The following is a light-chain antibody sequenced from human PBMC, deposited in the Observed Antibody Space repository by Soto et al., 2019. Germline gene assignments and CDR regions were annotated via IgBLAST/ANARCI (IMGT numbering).Light chain of an antibody. CDR2: GAS. V-gene: IGKV3-20*01. Sequence: EIVLTQSPGTLSLSPGEIATLSCRASQSVSSSYFAWYQQKPGQAPRLLIYGASSRATGIRDKFSGSGSGTDFTLTISRLEPEDFAVYYWQQYGSSPPYTFGPGTKVDIK. CDR3: QQYGSSPPYT. J-gene: IGKJ3*01. CDR1: QSVSSSY.